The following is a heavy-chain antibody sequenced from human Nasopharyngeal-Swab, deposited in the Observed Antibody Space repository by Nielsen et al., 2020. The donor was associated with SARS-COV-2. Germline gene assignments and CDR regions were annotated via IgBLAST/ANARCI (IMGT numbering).Heavy chain of an antibody. Sequence: ASVKVSCKASGYTFTSYYMHWVRQAPGQGLEWMGIINPSGGSTSYAQKFQGRVTMTRDTSTSTVYMELSSLRSEDTVVYYCARPRYGGYEISPPNYWGQGTLVTVSS. D-gene: IGHD5-12*01. J-gene: IGHJ4*02. CDR3: ARPRYGGYEISPPNY. CDR1: GYTFTSYY. V-gene: IGHV1-46*01. CDR2: INPSGGST.